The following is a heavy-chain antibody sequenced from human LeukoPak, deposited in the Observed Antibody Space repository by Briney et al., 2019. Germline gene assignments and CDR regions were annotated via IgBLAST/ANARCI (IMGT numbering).Heavy chain of an antibody. CDR3: ARDVLR. CDR1: GLTVSRNY. CDR2: IYKTGST. J-gene: IGHJ4*02. V-gene: IGHV4-31*02. Sequence: LRLSCAASGLTVSRNYMSWIRQRPGKGLEWIGYIYKTGSTYYSPSLKSRVTMSVDTSRNQFSLKLNSVTAADTAVYYCARDVLRWGQGTLVTVSS.